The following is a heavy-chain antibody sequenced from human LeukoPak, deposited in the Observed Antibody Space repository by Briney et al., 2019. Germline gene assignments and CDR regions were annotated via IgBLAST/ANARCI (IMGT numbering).Heavy chain of an antibody. D-gene: IGHD5-24*01. V-gene: IGHV3-30*03. J-gene: IGHJ4*02. CDR3: ARAPGSRDGYNRPDY. CDR2: ISYDGSNK. Sequence: PGRSLRLSCAASGFTFSSYGMHWVRQAPGKGLEWVAVISYDGSNKYYADSVKGRFTISRDNSKNTLYLQMNSLRAEDTAVCYCARAPGSRDGYNRPDYWGQGTLVTVSS. CDR1: GFTFSSYG.